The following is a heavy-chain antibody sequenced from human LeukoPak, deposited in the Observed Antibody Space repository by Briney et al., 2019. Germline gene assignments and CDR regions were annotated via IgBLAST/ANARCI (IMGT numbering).Heavy chain of an antibody. D-gene: IGHD3-10*01. CDR1: GGSISSGSYY. V-gene: IGHV4-61*02. CDR3: ARGLREFGYYYYHMDV. CDR2: IYTSGST. J-gene: IGHJ6*03. Sequence: SETLSLTCTVSGGSISSGSYYWSWIRQPAGKGLEWIGRIYTSGSTNYNPSLKSRVTISVDTSKNQFSLRLSSVTAADTAVYYCARGLREFGYYYYHMDVWGKGTTVTVSS.